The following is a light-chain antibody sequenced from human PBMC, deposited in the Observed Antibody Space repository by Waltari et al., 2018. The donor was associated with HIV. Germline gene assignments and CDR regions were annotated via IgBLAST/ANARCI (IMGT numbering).Light chain of an antibody. V-gene: IGKV1-39*01. CDR3: QQSYDAPYT. J-gene: IGKJ2*01. CDR2: ATS. Sequence: DIQMTQSPSSLSASVGDRVTITCRASQTISLYLNWYQHKPGQAPKLLIYATSTLQSGVPSRFRGSAFGTGFTLTINSLQPEDFATYYCQQSYDAPYTFGQGTKVET. CDR1: QTISLY.